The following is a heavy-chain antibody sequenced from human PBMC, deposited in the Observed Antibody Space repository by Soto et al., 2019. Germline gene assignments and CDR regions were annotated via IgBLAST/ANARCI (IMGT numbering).Heavy chain of an antibody. J-gene: IGHJ5*02. Sequence: PGGPLRLSCAASGFTFSSYAMSWVRQAPGKGLEWVSAISGSGGSTYYADSVKGRFTISRDNSKNTLYLQMNSLRAEDTAVYYCAKDRENPGIAAAGLNWFDPWGQGTLVTVSS. CDR1: GFTFSSYA. D-gene: IGHD6-13*01. V-gene: IGHV3-23*01. CDR3: AKDRENPGIAAAGLNWFDP. CDR2: ISGSGGST.